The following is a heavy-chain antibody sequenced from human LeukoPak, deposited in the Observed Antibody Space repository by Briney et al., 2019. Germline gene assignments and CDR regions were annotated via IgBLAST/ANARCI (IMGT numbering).Heavy chain of an antibody. V-gene: IGHV4-39*07. D-gene: IGHD5-12*01. CDR3: ARVRSGYGGDGYYFDY. CDR1: GGSISSSSYY. J-gene: IGHJ4*02. Sequence: SETLSLTCTVSGGSISSSSYYWGWIRQPPGKGLEWIGSIYYSGSTYYNPSLKSRVTISVDTSKNQFSLKLSSVTAADTAVYYCARVRSGYGGDGYYFDYWGQGTLVTVSS. CDR2: IYYSGST.